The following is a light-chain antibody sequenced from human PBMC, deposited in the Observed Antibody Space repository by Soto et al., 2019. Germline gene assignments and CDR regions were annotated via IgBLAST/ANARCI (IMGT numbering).Light chain of an antibody. Sequence: ELVLTQSPCPLSLSPGARATLSCRASQSVSSSYLAWYQQKPGQAPRLLIYGATSMATSIPDTFTGSGSGTDFTLNISRLKPDGFAVYYCQQYGSSRTFGQGTKVEVK. CDR2: GAT. CDR1: QSVSSSY. CDR3: QQYGSSRT. V-gene: IGKV3-20*01. J-gene: IGKJ1*01.